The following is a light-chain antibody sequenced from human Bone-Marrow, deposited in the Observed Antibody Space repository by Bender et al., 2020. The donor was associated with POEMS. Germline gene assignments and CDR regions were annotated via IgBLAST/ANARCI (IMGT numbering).Light chain of an antibody. CDR2: SSH. Sequence: QSVLTQPPSASGTPGQRVTISCSGGSSNIGAHAVNWYQHLPGTAPKLLIYSSHRRPSEVPDRFSGSRSGTSASLAISGLRSEDEADYLCASWDDTLSGRWVFGGGTKLTVL. CDR1: SSNIGAHA. J-gene: IGLJ3*02. V-gene: IGLV1-47*02. CDR3: ASWDDTLSGRWV.